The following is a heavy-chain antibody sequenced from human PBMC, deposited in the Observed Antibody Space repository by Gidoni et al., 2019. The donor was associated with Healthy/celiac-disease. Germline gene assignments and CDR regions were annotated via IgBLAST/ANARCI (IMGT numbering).Heavy chain of an antibody. CDR2: INHSGST. CDR3: ARGPRLPYSSSWYYYYYYMDV. D-gene: IGHD6-13*01. V-gene: IGHV4-34*01. J-gene: IGHJ6*03. Sequence: GLEWIGEINHSGSTNYNPSLKSRVTISVDTSKNQFSLKLSSVTAADTAVYYCARGPRLPYSSSWYYYYYYMDVWGKGTTVTVSS.